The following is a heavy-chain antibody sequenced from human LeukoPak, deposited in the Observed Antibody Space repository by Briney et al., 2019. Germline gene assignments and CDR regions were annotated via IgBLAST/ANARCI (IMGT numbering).Heavy chain of an antibody. Sequence: PGGSLRLSCAASGFTFNNYAMSWVRQAPGKGVEWVSCISGSGVSTYHAHSVNCPFSISRDTSMNTLHLQINSLRAENTAVYYCAKDQGVCLSCYGGWSDSWGQGTLVTVSS. CDR2: ISGSGVST. V-gene: IGHV3-23*01. CDR3: AKDQGVCLSCYGGWSDS. J-gene: IGHJ5*01. D-gene: IGHD2-15*01. CDR1: GFTFNNYA.